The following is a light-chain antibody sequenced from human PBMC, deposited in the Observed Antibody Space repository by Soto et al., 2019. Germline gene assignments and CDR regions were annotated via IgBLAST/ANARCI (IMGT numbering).Light chain of an antibody. CDR2: GNS. Sequence: QAVVTQPPSVSGAPGQRVTISCTGSSSNIGAGYDVHWYQQLPGTAPKLLIYGNSKRPSGVPDRFSGSKSGTSASLAITGLQAEDEADYYCQSYDSSLSGSGVFGTGTKLTVL. CDR3: QSYDSSLSGSGV. V-gene: IGLV1-40*01. J-gene: IGLJ1*01. CDR1: SSNIGAGYD.